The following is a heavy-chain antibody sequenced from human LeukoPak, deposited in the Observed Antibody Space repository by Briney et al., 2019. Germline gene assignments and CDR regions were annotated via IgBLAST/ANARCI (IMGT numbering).Heavy chain of an antibody. CDR1: GFTFSSYW. J-gene: IGHJ4*02. CDR2: INSDGSSI. Sequence: KTGGSLRLSCAASGFTFSSYWMHWVRQAPGKGLVWVSRINSDGSSITYGDSVKGRFTISRDNAKNTLYLQMNSLRVEDTAVYYCAREVRVSGYDFDCWGQGTLVTVSS. CDR3: AREVRVSGYDFDC. D-gene: IGHD5-12*01. V-gene: IGHV3-74*03.